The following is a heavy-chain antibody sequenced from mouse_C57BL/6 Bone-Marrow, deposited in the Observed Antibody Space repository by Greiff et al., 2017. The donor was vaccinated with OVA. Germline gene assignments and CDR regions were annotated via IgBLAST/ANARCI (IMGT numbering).Heavy chain of an antibody. D-gene: IGHD3-2*02. J-gene: IGHJ3*01. CDR1: GYAFSSYW. CDR3: ARSVDSSEFAY. CDR2: IYPGDGDT. Sequence: QVQLQQSGAELVKPGASVKISCKASGYAFSSYWMNWVKQRPGKGLEWIGQIYPGDGDTNYNGKFKGKATLTADKSSSTAYMQLSSLPSEDSAVYFCARSVDSSEFAYWGQGTLVTVSA. V-gene: IGHV1-80*01.